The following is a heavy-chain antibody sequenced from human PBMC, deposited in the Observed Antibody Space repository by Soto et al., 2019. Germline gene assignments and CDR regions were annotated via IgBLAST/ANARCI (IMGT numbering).Heavy chain of an antibody. CDR2: INQSGSP. V-gene: IGHV4-4*02. CDR3: AGLGMVAAHREFDP. Sequence: QVQLQESGPGLVKPSGTLSLTCAVSSGTISSSNWWTWVRQPPGKGLEWIGEINQSGSPNYNPSLRNRVTRSVDKSKSQFCLKLSSVTAADTAIYYGAGLGMVAAHREFDPWGQGTLVTVSS. J-gene: IGHJ5*02. D-gene: IGHD2-15*01. CDR1: SGTISSSNW.